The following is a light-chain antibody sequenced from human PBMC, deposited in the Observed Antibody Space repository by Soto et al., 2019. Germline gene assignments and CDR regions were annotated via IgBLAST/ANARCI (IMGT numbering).Light chain of an antibody. J-gene: IGLJ2*01. V-gene: IGLV1-40*01. CDR2: GNS. CDR3: QSYDSSLSGGV. Sequence: QSVLTQPPSVSGAPGQTITISCTGSSSNIGAGYDVHWYQQFPGTAPKLLMYGNSLRPSGVPDRFSGSKSGTSASLAITGLQAEDEADYYCQSYDSSLSGGVFGGGTKLTVL. CDR1: SSNIGAGYD.